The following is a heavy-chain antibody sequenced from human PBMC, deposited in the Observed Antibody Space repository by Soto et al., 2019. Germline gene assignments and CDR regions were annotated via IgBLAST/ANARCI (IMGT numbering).Heavy chain of an antibody. J-gene: IGHJ4*02. CDR3: ARDRMVVTDDFLYYFDY. Sequence: GSLRLSCAASGFTFSSYAMHWVRQAPGKGLEWVAVISYDGSNKYYADSVKGRFTISRDNSKNTLYLQMNSLRAEDTAVYYCARDRMVVTDDFLYYFDYWGQGTLVTVSS. D-gene: IGHD2-21*02. V-gene: IGHV3-30-3*01. CDR2: ISYDGSNK. CDR1: GFTFSSYA.